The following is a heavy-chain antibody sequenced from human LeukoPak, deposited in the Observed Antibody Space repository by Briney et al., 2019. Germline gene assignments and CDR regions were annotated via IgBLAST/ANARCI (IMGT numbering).Heavy chain of an antibody. CDR2: VYNSGST. CDR1: GGSVSGYY. Sequence: SETLSLTCTVSGGSVSGYYWSWVRRPPGEGLEWIAYVYNSGSTNYNPSLKSRVTISVDRSKNQFSLKMNSVTAADTAVYYCVRDWEGFNFDIWGQGTMVTVSS. J-gene: IGHJ3*02. V-gene: IGHV4-59*02. CDR3: VRDWEGFNFDI. D-gene: IGHD1-26*01.